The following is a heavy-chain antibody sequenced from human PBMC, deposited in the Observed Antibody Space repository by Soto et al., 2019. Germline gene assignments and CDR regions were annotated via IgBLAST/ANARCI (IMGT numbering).Heavy chain of an antibody. CDR3: AKDLEIGYYTPQGAAGTSYGMDV. J-gene: IGHJ6*02. D-gene: IGHD6-13*01. Sequence: EVQLLESGGGLVQPGGSLRLSCAASGFTFSSYAMSWVRQAPGKGLEWVSAISGSGGSTYYADSVKGRFTISRDNSKNTLYLQMNSLRAEDTAVYYCAKDLEIGYYTPQGAAGTSYGMDVWGQGTTVTVSS. CDR1: GFTFSSYA. CDR2: ISGSGGST. V-gene: IGHV3-23*01.